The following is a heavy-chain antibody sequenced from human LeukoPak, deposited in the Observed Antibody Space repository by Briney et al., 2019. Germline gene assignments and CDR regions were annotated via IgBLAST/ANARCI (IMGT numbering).Heavy chain of an antibody. CDR1: GGSFSGYY. V-gene: IGHV4-59*08. Sequence: PSETLSLTCAVYGGSFSGYYWSWIRQPPGKGLEWIGYIYYSGSTNYNPSLKSRVTISVDTSKNQFSLKLSSVTAADTAVYYCARHSTVVTPSFWDVHVDYWGQGTLVTVSS. D-gene: IGHD4-23*01. CDR3: ARHSTVVTPSFWDVHVDY. CDR2: IYYSGST. J-gene: IGHJ4*02.